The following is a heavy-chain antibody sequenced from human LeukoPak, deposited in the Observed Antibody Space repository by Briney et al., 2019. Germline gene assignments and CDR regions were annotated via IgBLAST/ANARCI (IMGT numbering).Heavy chain of an antibody. D-gene: IGHD2-15*01. CDR1: GYTFTSYD. CDR2: MNPKSGNT. Sequence: ASVKISCKASGYTFTSYDINWVRQAPGQGLEWMGWMNPKSGNTGYAQKFQGRVSMTRDTSISTAYMELNSLRYEDTAVYYCARVPTLGYCDGGSCYRFDFWGQGTPVTVSS. J-gene: IGHJ4*02. CDR3: ARVPTLGYCDGGSCYRFDF. V-gene: IGHV1-8*01.